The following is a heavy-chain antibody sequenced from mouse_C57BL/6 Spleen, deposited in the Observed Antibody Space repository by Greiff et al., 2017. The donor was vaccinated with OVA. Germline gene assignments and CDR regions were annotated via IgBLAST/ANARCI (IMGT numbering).Heavy chain of an antibody. Sequence: QVQLQQSGTELVKPGASVKLSCKASGYTFTSYWMHWVKQRPGQGLEWIGNINPSNGGTNYNEKFKSKATLTVDKSSSTAYMQLSSLTSEDSAVYYCERDGDGSSYWYFDVWGTGTTVTVSS. D-gene: IGHD1-1*01. CDR3: ERDGDGSSYWYFDV. CDR2: INPSNGGT. V-gene: IGHV1-53*01. CDR1: GYTFTSYW. J-gene: IGHJ1*03.